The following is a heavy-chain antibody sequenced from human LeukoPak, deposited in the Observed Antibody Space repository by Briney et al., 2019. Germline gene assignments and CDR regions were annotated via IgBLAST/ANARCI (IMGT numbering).Heavy chain of an antibody. CDR2: IYTSGST. J-gene: IGHJ3*02. D-gene: IGHD2-2*01. CDR1: GSISSCY. V-gene: IGHV4-4*09. Sequence: PSETLSLTCTVSGSISSCYWSWIRQPPGKGLEWIGHIYTSGSTNYNPSLKSRVTISVDTSKNQFSLDLSSVTAADTAVYYCARQKCTSTSCLTKNTFDIWGQGTMVTVSS. CDR3: ARQKCTSTSCLTKNTFDI.